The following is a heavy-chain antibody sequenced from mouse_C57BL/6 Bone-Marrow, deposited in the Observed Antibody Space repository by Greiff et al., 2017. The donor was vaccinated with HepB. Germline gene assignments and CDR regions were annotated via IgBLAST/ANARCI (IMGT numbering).Heavy chain of an antibody. V-gene: IGHV1-42*01. D-gene: IGHD3-2*02. CDR2: INPSTGGT. CDR1: GYSFTGYY. Sequence: EVQLQQSGPELVKPGASVKISCKASGYSFTGYYMNWVKQSPEKSLEWIGEINPSTGGTNYNQKFKAKATLTVDKSSSTAYMQLKSLTSEDSAVYYCARSDSSGTGFAYWGQGTLVTVSA. CDR3: ARSDSSGTGFAY. J-gene: IGHJ3*01.